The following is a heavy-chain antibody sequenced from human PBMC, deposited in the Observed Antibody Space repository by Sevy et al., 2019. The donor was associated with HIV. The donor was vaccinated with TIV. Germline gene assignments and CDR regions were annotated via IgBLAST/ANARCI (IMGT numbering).Heavy chain of an antibody. CDR2: LYYGGRT. Sequence: SETLSLTCTVSGASISNYYWSWIRQPPGKGLEWIAYLYYGGRTNYNPSLKRRVTISVDKSKNQFSLKLISVTAADTAVYYCARHSIAARSWYFDLWGRGTLVTVSS. V-gene: IGHV4-59*01. D-gene: IGHD6-6*01. CDR3: ARHSIAARSWYFDL. J-gene: IGHJ2*01. CDR1: GASISNYY.